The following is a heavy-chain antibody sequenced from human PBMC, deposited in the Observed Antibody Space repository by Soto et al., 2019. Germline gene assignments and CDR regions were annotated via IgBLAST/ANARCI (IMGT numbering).Heavy chain of an antibody. J-gene: IGHJ6*02. CDR2: IIPIFGTA. V-gene: IGHV1-69*13. CDR1: GGTFSSYA. D-gene: IGHD2-2*02. Sequence: GASVKVSCKASGGTFSSYAISWVRQAPGQGLEWMGGIIPIFGTANYAQKFQGRVTITADESTSTAYMELSSLRSEDTAVYYCARDPWRHDGMPIYRPVYYYYGMDVWGQGTTVTV. CDR3: ARDPWRHDGMPIYRPVYYYYGMDV.